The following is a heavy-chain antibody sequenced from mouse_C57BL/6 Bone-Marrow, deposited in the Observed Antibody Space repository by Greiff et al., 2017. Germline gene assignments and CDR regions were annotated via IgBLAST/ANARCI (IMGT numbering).Heavy chain of an antibody. CDR2: IDPSDSYT. V-gene: IGHV1-69*01. J-gene: IGHJ1*03. CDR1: GYTFTSYW. Sequence: QVQLQQPGAELVMPGASVKLSCKASGYTFTSYWMHWVKQRPGQGLEWIGEIDPSDSYTNYNQKFKGKSTLTVDKSSSTAYMQLSSLTSEDSAVYYCARGVYYGSSGYFDVWGTGTTVTVSS. CDR3: ARGVYYGSSGYFDV. D-gene: IGHD1-1*01.